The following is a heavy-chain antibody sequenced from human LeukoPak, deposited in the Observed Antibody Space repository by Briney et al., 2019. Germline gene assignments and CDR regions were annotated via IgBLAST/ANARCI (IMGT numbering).Heavy chain of an antibody. V-gene: IGHV4-4*02. J-gene: IGHJ4*02. CDR2: MYLSGTT. D-gene: IGHD3-22*01. CDR3: AGLVGRYSSGLYHYYFDY. CDR1: GDSINSLDL. Sequence: ASETLSLTCTVSGDSINSLDLWSWVRQPPGKGLEWIGEMYLSGTTHSNPSVKSRVTISIDKSKNQFFLNLSSVTAADTAVYYCAGLVGRYSSGLYHYYFDYWGQGTLVTVSS.